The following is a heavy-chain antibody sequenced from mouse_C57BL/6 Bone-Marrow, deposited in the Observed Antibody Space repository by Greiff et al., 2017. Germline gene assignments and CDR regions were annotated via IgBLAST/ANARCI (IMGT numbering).Heavy chain of an antibody. CDR2: IDPSDSYT. Sequence: VQLQQPGAELVMPGASVKLSCKASGYTFTSYWMHWVKQRPGQGLEWIGEIDPSDSYTNYNQKFKGKSTLTVDKSSSTAYMQLSSLTSEDSAVYYCASVLITTVVGYAMDYWGQGTSVTVSS. CDR3: ASVLITTVVGYAMDY. J-gene: IGHJ4*01. D-gene: IGHD1-1*01. CDR1: GYTFTSYW. V-gene: IGHV1-69*01.